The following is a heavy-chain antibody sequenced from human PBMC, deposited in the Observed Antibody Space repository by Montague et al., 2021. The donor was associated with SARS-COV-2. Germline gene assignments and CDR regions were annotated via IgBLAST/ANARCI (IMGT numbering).Heavy chain of an antibody. CDR1: GFTFSSYA. CDR2: ISYDGSNK. Sequence: SLRLSWSASGFTFSSYAMHWVRQAPGKGLEWVAVISYDGSNKYYADSVKGRFTIPRDNSKNTLYLQMNSLRAEGTAVYYCARDNYDYVWGSYRYIYWGQGTLVTVSS. V-gene: IGHV3-30*04. J-gene: IGHJ4*02. CDR3: ARDNYDYVWGSYRYIY. D-gene: IGHD3-16*02.